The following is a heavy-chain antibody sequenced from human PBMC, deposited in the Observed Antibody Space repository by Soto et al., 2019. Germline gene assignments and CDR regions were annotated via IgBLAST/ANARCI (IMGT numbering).Heavy chain of an antibody. D-gene: IGHD6-13*01. V-gene: IGHV4-31*03. CDR2: IYYSGST. Sequence: TLSLTCTVSGVSMSSGGYYWSWIRQHPGKGLEWIGYIYYSGSTYYNPSLKSRVTISVDTSKNQFSLKLSSVTAADTAVYYCAREVGVSSSWYGGGGNWFDPWGQGNLVTVSS. CDR3: AREVGVSSSWYGGGGNWFDP. CDR1: GVSMSSGGYY. J-gene: IGHJ5*02.